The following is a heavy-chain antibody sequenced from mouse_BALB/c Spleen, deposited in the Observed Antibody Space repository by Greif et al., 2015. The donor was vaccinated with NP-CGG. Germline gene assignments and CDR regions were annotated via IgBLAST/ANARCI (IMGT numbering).Heavy chain of an antibody. V-gene: IGHV1S81*02. J-gene: IGHJ4*01. D-gene: IGHD2-4*01. CDR3: TRCYYDYHYYAMDY. CDR1: GYTFTSYY. Sequence: QVQLQQSGAELVKPGASVKLSCKASGYTFTSYYMYWVKQRPGQGLEWIGEINPSNGGTNFNEKFKSKATLTVDKSSSTAYMQLSSLTSEDSAVYYRTRCYYDYHYYAMDYWGQGTSVTVSS. CDR2: INPSNGGT.